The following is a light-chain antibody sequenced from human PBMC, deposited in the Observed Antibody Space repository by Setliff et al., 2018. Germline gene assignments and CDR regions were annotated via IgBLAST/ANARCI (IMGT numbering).Light chain of an antibody. J-gene: IGLJ1*01. CDR1: GSDVGAYKF. Sequence: SGSPGQSIAVSCTGSGSDVGAYKFVSWYQQRPGKAPRLMIYDVSNRPSGVSDRFSGSKSGNTASLTISGLQAEDEADYYCCSYTGTSTPYVFGTGTKVTVL. V-gene: IGLV2-14*01. CDR2: DVS. CDR3: CSYTGTSTPYV.